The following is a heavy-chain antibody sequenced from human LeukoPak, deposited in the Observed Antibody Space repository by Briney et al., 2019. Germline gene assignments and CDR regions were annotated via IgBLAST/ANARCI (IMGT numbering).Heavy chain of an antibody. CDR1: GFTFSSYG. D-gene: IGHD2-8*01. J-gene: IGHJ4*02. CDR3: AKTNGYFDQ. CDR2: ISGSGETT. V-gene: IGHV3-23*01. Sequence: GGSLRLSCAASGFTFSSYGMTWLRQTPAKGLEWVSAISGSGETTYYSDSVKGRFTISRDNSKNTLFLQMNSLRVEDAAMYYCAKTNGYFDQWGQGTLVAVSS.